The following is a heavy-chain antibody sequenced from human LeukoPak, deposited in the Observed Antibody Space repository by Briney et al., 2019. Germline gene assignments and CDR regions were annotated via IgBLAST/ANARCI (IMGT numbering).Heavy chain of an antibody. J-gene: IGHJ6*03. CDR3: ARHGDYYYYMDV. CDR2: IYYSGST. CDR1: GGSITSYY. Sequence: SETLSLTCTVSGGSITSYYWSWIRQPPGKGLEWIGYIYYSGSTNYNPSLKSRVTISVDTSKNQFSLKLSSVTAADTAVYYCARHGDYYYYMDVWGKGTTVTISS. V-gene: IGHV4-59*08. D-gene: IGHD3-3*01.